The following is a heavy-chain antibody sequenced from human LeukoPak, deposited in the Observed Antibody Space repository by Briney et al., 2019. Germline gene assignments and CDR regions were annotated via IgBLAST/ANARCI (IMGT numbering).Heavy chain of an antibody. CDR3: ARGAVQFYFDY. Sequence: GGSLRLSCAASAFTVSSNYMSWVRQAPGKGLEWVSVIYSGGVTYYADSVKGRFTISRDNSKNTLYLQKNSLRAEDTAVYYCARGAVQFYFDYWGQGTLVTVSS. D-gene: IGHD6-19*01. CDR2: IYSGGVT. V-gene: IGHV3-53*01. CDR1: AFTVSSNY. J-gene: IGHJ4*02.